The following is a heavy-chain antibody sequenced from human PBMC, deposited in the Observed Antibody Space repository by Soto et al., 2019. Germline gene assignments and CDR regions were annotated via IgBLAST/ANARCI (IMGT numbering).Heavy chain of an antibody. CDR1: GFTFSSYS. J-gene: IGHJ4*02. V-gene: IGHV3-33*08. Sequence: VQLVESGGGLVKPGGSLRLSCAASGFTFSSYSMHWVRQAPGKGLEWVAVIWYDGSKEYYADSVKGRFTISRDNSKNTVYLQMNSPRAEDTAVYYCARDRDYFDTSGYYYYFDHWGQGTLVTVSS. CDR3: ARDRDYFDTSGYYYYFDH. D-gene: IGHD3-22*01. CDR2: IWYDGSKE.